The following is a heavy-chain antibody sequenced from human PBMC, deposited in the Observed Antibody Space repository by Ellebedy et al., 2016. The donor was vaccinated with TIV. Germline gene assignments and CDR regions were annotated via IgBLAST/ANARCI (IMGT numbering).Heavy chain of an antibody. CDR3: ATTYYHDGSSYYPFYFDY. V-gene: IGHV3-15*07. D-gene: IGHD3-22*01. CDR2: IKSKTNGGTT. Sequence: PGGSLRLSCAASGFTFNNAWMNWVRQAPGKGLEWVGLIKSKTNGGTTDYGAPVKGRFTISRDDSQNTLYLQRSSLKSDDTAVYYCATTYYHDGSSYYPFYFDYWGQGTLVTVSS. J-gene: IGHJ4*02. CDR1: GFTFNNAW.